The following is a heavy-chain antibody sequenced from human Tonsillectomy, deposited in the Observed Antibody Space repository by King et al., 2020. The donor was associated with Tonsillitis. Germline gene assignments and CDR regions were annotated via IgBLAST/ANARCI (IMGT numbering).Heavy chain of an antibody. J-gene: IGHJ6*02. D-gene: IGHD5-18*01. CDR3: ARDTVDTTMRGMDV. V-gene: IGHV3-53*01. Sequence: VQLVQSGGGLIHPGGSLRLSCAASGVNVSSNYISWVRQAPGKGLEWVSVIYSGGSTDYADSVKGRFTISRDNSRNTLYLQMNSLRAEDTAVYYCARDTVDTTMRGMDVWGQGTTVTVSS. CDR2: IYSGGST. CDR1: GVNVSSNY.